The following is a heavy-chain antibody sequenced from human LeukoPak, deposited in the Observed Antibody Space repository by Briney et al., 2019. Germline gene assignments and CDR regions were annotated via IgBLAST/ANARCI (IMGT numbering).Heavy chain of an antibody. CDR2: ISASGGST. CDR3: AKYVSAKGPPYALDV. CDR1: GFTFSRYR. Sequence: GGSLRLSCAASGFTFSRYRMHWVCQAPGKGLEWVSGISASGGSTWYADSVKGRFTISRDNSKNTLYLQMNSLRAEDTAVYYCAKYVSAKGPPYALDVWGQGTTVTVSS. D-gene: IGHD2/OR15-2a*01. V-gene: IGHV3-23*01. J-gene: IGHJ6*02.